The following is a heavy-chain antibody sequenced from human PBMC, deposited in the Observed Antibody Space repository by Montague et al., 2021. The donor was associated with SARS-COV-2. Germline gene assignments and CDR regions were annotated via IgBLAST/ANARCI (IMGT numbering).Heavy chain of an antibody. CDR3: AGAVSVRRAVNWFDP. V-gene: IGHV4-59*11. D-gene: IGHD3-10*01. CDR1: GASMSDHY. Sequence: SETLSLTCTVSGASMSDHYWAWIRQPPGKGLEWLAYIYYSGGINSNASLKSRVSMSVDTSKNQFSLKLTSVTAADTAVYYCAGAVSVRRAVNWFDPWGQGTLVTVSS. J-gene: IGHJ5*02. CDR2: IYYSGGI.